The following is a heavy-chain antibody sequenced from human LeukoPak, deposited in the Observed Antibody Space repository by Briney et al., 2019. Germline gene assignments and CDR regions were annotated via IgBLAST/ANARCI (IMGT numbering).Heavy chain of an antibody. D-gene: IGHD6-19*01. Sequence: SVRVSCKASGGTFSSYAISWVRQAPGQGLEWMGGIIPIFGTANYAQKFQGRVTITADESTSTAYMELSSLRSEDTAVYYCAREPGAVAGINEAESYLDYWGQGTLVTVSS. CDR3: AREPGAVAGINEAESYLDY. V-gene: IGHV1-69*13. CDR2: IIPIFGTA. CDR1: GGTFSSYA. J-gene: IGHJ4*02.